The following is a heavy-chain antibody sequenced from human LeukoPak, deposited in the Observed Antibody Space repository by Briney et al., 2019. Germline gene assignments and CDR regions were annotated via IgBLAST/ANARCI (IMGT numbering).Heavy chain of an antibody. V-gene: IGHV4-30-4*01. Sequence: SETLSLTCAVYGGSFSDYYWSWIRQPPGKDLEWIGYIYYSGSSYYNPSLKSRLTISVDTSRNQFSLKLSSVTAADTAVYYCARDYYDSSGYSNGMDVWGQGTTVTVSS. CDR1: GGSFSDYY. CDR3: ARDYYDSSGYSNGMDV. J-gene: IGHJ6*02. CDR2: IYYSGSS. D-gene: IGHD3-22*01.